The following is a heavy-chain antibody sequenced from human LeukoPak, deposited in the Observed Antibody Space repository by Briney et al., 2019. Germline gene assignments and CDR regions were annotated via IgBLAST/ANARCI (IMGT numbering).Heavy chain of an antibody. CDR3: AKGPPGFWIQLWYFDY. Sequence: GGSLRLSCAASGFTFADNAMHWVRQAPGKGLEWVSSISWNSASIGYADSVKGRFTISRDNAKDSLYLQMNSLRDDDTALYYCAKGPPGFWIQLWYFDYWGQGTLVTVSS. CDR2: ISWNSASI. V-gene: IGHV3-9*01. D-gene: IGHD5-18*01. CDR1: GFTFADNA. J-gene: IGHJ4*02.